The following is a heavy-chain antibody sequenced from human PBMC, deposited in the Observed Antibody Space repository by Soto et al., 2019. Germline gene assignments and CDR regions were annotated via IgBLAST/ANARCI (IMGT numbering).Heavy chain of an antibody. CDR1: GFTFSSYS. V-gene: IGHV3-48*02. D-gene: IGHD3-3*01. CDR2: ISSSNSTI. Sequence: PGGSLRLSCAASGFTFSSYSMNWVRQAPGKGLEWVSYISSSNSTIYYADSVKGRFTISRDTAKSNLYLQMNSLRDDDTAMYYCARWSYLDYWGQGNRVTVSS. CDR3: ARWSYLDY. J-gene: IGHJ4*02.